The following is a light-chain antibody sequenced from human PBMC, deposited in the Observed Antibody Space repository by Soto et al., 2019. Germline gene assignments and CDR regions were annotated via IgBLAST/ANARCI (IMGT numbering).Light chain of an antibody. CDR2: TTS. V-gene: IGKV1-39*01. Sequence: DIQMTPSPSSLSAAVGDTVTITCRPSQFISTYLNWYQQKPGKAPNLLIYTTSSLHSGVPSRFSGSGSGTDFTLTISSLQPEDFATYYCQQSYSTPITFGQGTRLEIK. J-gene: IGKJ5*01. CDR1: QFISTY. CDR3: QQSYSTPIT.